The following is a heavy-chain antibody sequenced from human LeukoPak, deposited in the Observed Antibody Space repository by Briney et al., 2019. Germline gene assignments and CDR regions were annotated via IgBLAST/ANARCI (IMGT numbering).Heavy chain of an antibody. D-gene: IGHD2-15*01. Sequence: VGSLRLSCAASGFTFSNYAINWVRQAPGKGLEWVAIISYHGRSVDYSDYVKGRFTLSRDNSKNTLSLQMNSLRSEDTAVYYCAKDRGYCSGGNCYNQYGMDVWGQGTTVTVSS. CDR1: GFTFSNYA. CDR2: ISYHGRSV. J-gene: IGHJ6*02. V-gene: IGHV3-30-3*02. CDR3: AKDRGYCSGGNCYNQYGMDV.